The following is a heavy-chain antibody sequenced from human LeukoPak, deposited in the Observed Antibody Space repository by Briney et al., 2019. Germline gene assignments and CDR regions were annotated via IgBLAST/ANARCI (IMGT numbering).Heavy chain of an antibody. V-gene: IGHV1-18*01. J-gene: IGHJ4*02. CDR1: GYTLSNYG. CDR3: ARTYCGGDCYSRGYFDY. Sequence: ASVKVSCKASGYTLSNYGISWVRQAPGQGLEWMGWISTDNGNTNSAQKLQGRVTVTTDTSTNIVYMELRSLRSDDTAIYYCARTYCGGDCYSRGYFDYWGQGTLVTVSS. D-gene: IGHD2-21*02. CDR2: ISTDNGNT.